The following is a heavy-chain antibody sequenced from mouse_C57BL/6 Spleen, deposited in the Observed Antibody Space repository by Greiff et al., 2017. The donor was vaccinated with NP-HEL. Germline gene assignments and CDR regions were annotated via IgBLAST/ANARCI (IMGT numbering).Heavy chain of an antibody. J-gene: IGHJ2*01. Sequence: EVQRVESGGGLVKPGGSLKLSCAASGFTFSSYAMSWVRQTPEKRLEWVATISDGGSYTYYPDNVKGRFTISRDNAKNNLYLQMSHLKSEDTAMYYCARSPLYDGYRYFDYWGQGTTLTVSS. CDR2: ISDGGSYT. D-gene: IGHD2-3*01. CDR1: GFTFSSYA. V-gene: IGHV5-4*01. CDR3: ARSPLYDGYRYFDY.